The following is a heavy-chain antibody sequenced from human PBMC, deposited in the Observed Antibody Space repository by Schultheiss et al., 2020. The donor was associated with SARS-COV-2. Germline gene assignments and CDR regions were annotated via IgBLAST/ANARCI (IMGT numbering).Heavy chain of an antibody. J-gene: IGHJ3*01. CDR2: IWYDGSNK. CDR1: GFTFSSYG. D-gene: IGHD3-22*01. Sequence: GGSLRLSCAASGFTFSSYGMHWVRQAPGKGLEWVAVIWYDGSNKYYADSVKGRFTISRDNSKNTLYLQMNSLRAEDTAVYYCATDGFYDSSGYQAPWGQGTMVTVSS. CDR3: ATDGFYDSSGYQAP. V-gene: IGHV3-33*01.